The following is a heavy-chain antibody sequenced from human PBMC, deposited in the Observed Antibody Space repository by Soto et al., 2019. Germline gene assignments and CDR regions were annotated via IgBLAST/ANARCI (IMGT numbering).Heavy chain of an antibody. V-gene: IGHV4-61*01. J-gene: IGHJ4*02. D-gene: IGHD3-3*01. Sequence: PSETLSLTCTVSGGSISSTSYYWNWIRQPPGKGLEWIGFIYYSGGTNYNPSLKSRVTISMDTSKNQFSLNLDSVTAADTAVYFCARDFAYFDSWGQGTLVTVSS. CDR3: ARDFAYFDS. CDR1: GGSISSTSYY. CDR2: IYYSGGT.